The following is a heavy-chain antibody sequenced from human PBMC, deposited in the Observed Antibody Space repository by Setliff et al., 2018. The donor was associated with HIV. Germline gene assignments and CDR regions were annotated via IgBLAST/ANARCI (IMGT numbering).Heavy chain of an antibody. CDR3: ARVFLEWLLYRPDYVMDV. Sequence: PGGSLRLSCAAPGLTFKNYWIHWVRQAPGKGLVWVSRINADSSSTTYADSVKGRFTISRDNAKNSLYLQMNSLRAEDTAVYYCARVFLEWLLYRPDYVMDVWGQGTTVTV. J-gene: IGHJ6*02. CDR2: INADSSST. CDR1: GLTFKNYW. V-gene: IGHV3-74*01. D-gene: IGHD3-3*01.